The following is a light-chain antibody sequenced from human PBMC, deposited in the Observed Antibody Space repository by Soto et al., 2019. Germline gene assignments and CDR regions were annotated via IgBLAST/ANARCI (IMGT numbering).Light chain of an antibody. Sequence: QSVLTQPPSVSGAPGQRVTISCTGSSSNIGADYDVHWYQQRPGTAPKLLIFGNINRPSGVPDRFSGSKSGTSASLAITGLQAEDEGDYYCQSYDSTLSALYVFGTGTQLTVL. CDR2: GNI. CDR1: SSNIGADYD. CDR3: QSYDSTLSALYV. V-gene: IGLV1-40*01. J-gene: IGLJ1*01.